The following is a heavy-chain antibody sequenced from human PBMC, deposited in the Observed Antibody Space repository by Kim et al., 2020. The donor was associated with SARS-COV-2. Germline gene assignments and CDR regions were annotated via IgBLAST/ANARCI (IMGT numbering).Heavy chain of an antibody. J-gene: IGHJ5*02. Sequence: KSRVTISVEPSKNQFSLKLSSVTAADTAVYYCARDGMDIVAFRTHRGWFDPWGQGTLVTVSS. CDR3: ARDGMDIVAFRTHRGWFDP. V-gene: IGHV4-31*02. D-gene: IGHD5-12*01.